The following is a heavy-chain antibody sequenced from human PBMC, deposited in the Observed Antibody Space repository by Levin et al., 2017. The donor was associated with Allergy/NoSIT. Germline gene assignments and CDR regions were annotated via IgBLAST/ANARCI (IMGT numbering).Heavy chain of an antibody. V-gene: IGHV4-61*01. CDR1: GGSVSSGSYY. CDR3: AATAVTCSNDETRWYFDL. Sequence: SQTLSLTCNVFGGSVSSGSYYWSWIRQPPGKGLEWIGYIYYNGGTNYNPSLKSRVSISRDTSKNPLSLKLRTVCAADTAVYYCAATAVTCSNDETRWYFDLWGRGTRVTVSS. CDR2: IYYNGGT. D-gene: IGHD4-11*01. J-gene: IGHJ2*01.